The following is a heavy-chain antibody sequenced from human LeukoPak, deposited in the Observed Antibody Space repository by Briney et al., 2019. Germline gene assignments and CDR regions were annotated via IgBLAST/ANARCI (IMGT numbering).Heavy chain of an antibody. J-gene: IGHJ5*02. CDR2: IHDSGST. D-gene: IGHD3-10*01. Sequence: SETLSLTCSVSGGSSSSSSYYWGWIRQPPGKGLEWIGSIHDSGSTDYNPSLKSRVTISVDTSKNQFSLKLSSVTAADTAVYYCARDRHGSGSAHSFDPWGQGTLVTVSS. CDR3: ARDRHGSGSAHSFDP. CDR1: GGSSSSSSYY. V-gene: IGHV4-39*07.